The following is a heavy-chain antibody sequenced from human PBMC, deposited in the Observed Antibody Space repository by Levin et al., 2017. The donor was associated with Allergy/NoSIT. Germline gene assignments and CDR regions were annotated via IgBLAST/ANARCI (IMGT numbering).Heavy chain of an antibody. Sequence: ASVKVSCKASGYTVTGQYIHWVRQPPGQGLEWLGRINPTTGGTNYAPKFQGRLTMTRDTSITTAYMEMSSLRSDDTAMYYCATHPAWDDDYVWWYFDLWGRGTLLTVSA. CDR3: ATHPAWDDDYVWWYFDL. CDR1: GYTVTGQY. CDR2: INPTTGGT. V-gene: IGHV1-2*06. D-gene: IGHD3-16*01. J-gene: IGHJ2*01.